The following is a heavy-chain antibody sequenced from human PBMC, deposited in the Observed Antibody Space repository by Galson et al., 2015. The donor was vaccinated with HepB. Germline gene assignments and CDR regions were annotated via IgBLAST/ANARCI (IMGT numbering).Heavy chain of an antibody. Sequence: SLRLSCAASGFTFRKSWMHWVRQAPGKGLVWVSHINADGSSKNYADSVKGRFTISRDNAKNILYLQMNSLRVEDTAVYRCASLGGGRDAMDVWGQGTTVTVSS. CDR2: INADGSSK. CDR1: GFTFRKSW. D-gene: IGHD2-21*01. J-gene: IGHJ6*02. V-gene: IGHV3-74*01. CDR3: ASLGGGRDAMDV.